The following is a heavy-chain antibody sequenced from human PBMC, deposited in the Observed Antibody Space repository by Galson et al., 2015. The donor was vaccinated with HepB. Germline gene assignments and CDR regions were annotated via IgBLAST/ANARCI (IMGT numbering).Heavy chain of an antibody. V-gene: IGHV3-21*01. CDR3: ASIRDGNNRGDY. CDR2: ISSSGSYI. D-gene: IGHD5-24*01. Sequence: SLRLSCAVSGLDFFTISMDWVRQAPGMGLEWVAFISSSGSYIQYADSVKGRFTISRDNGKNSLYLQMDSLRGEDTAVYYCASIRDGNNRGDYWGQGSLVTVSS. CDR1: GLDFFTIS. J-gene: IGHJ4*02.